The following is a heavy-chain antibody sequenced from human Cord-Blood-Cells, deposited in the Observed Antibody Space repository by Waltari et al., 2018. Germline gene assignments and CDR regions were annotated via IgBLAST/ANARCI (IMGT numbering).Heavy chain of an antibody. J-gene: IGHJ6*03. CDR3: ARGRRGYCSSTSCLLYYYYYMDV. D-gene: IGHD2-2*01. Sequence: QVQLVQSGAEVKKPGASVKVSCKASGYTFTGYYMHWVRQDPGQGLEWMGWINPNSGGTNYTQKFQCRATMTRETSISTAYMELSRVRSDDTAVYYWARGRRGYCSSTSCLLYYYYYMDVWGKGTTVTVSS. CDR2: INPNSGGT. V-gene: IGHV1-2*02. CDR1: GYTFTGYY.